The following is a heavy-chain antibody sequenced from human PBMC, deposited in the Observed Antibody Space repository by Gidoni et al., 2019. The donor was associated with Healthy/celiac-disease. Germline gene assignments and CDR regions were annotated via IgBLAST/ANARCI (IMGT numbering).Heavy chain of an antibody. J-gene: IGHJ6*02. D-gene: IGHD3-3*01. Sequence: HVPLMQSGADVKHLGASVKVPCEASGYTCPSQYLYWVTQATGQGLEWMGCKNLNSGNTGYAQKFQGRVTMTRNTSISTAYMELSSLRSEDTAVYYCARGLPVHYDFWSGYYGGYYYYYGMDVWGQGTTVTVSS. CDR3: ARGLPVHYDFWSGYYGGYYYYYGMDV. CDR1: GYTCPSQY. V-gene: IGHV1-8*01. CDR2: KNLNSGNT.